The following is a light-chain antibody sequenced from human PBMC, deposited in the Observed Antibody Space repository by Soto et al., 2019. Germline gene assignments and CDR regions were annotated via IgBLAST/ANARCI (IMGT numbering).Light chain of an antibody. CDR1: QSVTVN. Sequence: EIVMTQSPATLSLSPGERATLSCRASQSVTVNLAWYQQKPGQAPRLLIYRASTRATGIPARFSGGGSGTEFTLTISSLQPEDFATYYCLQNYFYPRTFGQGTKVEIK. V-gene: IGKV3-15*01. CDR2: RAS. CDR3: LQNYFYPRT. J-gene: IGKJ1*01.